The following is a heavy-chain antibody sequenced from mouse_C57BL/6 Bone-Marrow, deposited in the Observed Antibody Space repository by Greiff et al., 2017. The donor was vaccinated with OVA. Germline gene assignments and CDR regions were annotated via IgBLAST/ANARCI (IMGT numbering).Heavy chain of an antibody. J-gene: IGHJ1*03. Sequence: EVMLVESGGGLVQPGGSLSLSCAASGFTFTDYYMSWVRPPPGKALEWLGFIRNKANGYTTAYSASVKGRFTISRDNSQSILYLQMNALRAEDSATYYCASLLLYYDYDGWYFDVWGTGTTVTVSS. CDR3: ASLLLYYDYDGWYFDV. D-gene: IGHD2-4*01. V-gene: IGHV7-3*01. CDR1: GFTFTDYY. CDR2: IRNKANGYTT.